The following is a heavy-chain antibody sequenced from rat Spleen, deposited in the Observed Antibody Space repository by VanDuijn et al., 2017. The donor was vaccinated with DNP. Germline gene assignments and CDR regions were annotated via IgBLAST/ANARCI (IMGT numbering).Heavy chain of an antibody. Sequence: EVQLVVSGGGLVQPGRSLKLSCAASGFTFSDYYMAWVRQAPTQGLEWVACISASGGSTYYRDSVKGRFTVSRDNAQSTLYLHLTSLRSEDTATYYGTRDLNFGYNYAFDYWGQGVMVSVSS. CDR2: ISASGGST. V-gene: IGHV5-27*01. J-gene: IGHJ2*01. D-gene: IGHD1-4*01. CDR3: TRDLNFGYNYAFDY. CDR1: GFTFSDYY.